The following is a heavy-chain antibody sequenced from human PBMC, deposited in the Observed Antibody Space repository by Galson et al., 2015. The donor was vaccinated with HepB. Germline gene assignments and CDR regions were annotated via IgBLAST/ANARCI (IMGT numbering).Heavy chain of an antibody. J-gene: IGHJ6*02. Sequence: SLRLSCAASTITFSYSMNWVRQAPGRRLEWVAGINGGNDYLYYGDSVKGRFTISRDSAKSSVYLQMNSLRIEDTAVYYCARGLAANWNDVGGGLDVWGQGTTVIVSS. V-gene: IGHV3-21*06. CDR3: ARGLAANWNDVGGGLDV. CDR1: TITFSYS. CDR2: INGGNDYL. D-gene: IGHD1-20*01.